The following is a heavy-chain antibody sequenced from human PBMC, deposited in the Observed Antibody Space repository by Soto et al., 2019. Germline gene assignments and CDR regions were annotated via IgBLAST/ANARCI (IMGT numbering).Heavy chain of an antibody. CDR2: IFHAGST. CDR1: GGSITNTNW. CDR3: ARTRQHCSATTCYEFYFDY. J-gene: IGHJ4*02. V-gene: IGHV4-4*02. D-gene: IGHD2-2*01. Sequence: QVQLQESGPGLVRPSGTLSLTCTVSGGSITNTNWWSWVRQPPGKGLEWLGAIFHAGSTNYNPSLKSRITMSADKSENRFSLNLTSVTAADTAGHYCARTRQHCSATTCYEFYFDYWGQGTLVTVSS.